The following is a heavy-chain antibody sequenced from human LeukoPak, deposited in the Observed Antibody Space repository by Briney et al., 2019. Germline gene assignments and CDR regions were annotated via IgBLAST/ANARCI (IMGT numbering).Heavy chain of an antibody. V-gene: IGHV5-51*01. Sequence: GESLKISCQGSGFTFTSYWIGWVRQMPGKGLEWMGIIYPTDSETKYSLSFQGQVTISADRSTSAAYLQWSSLKASDTATYYCARGDLRAFQIWGQGTMVTVS. CDR2: IYPTDSET. J-gene: IGHJ3*02. CDR3: ARGDLRAFQI. CDR1: GFTFTSYW. D-gene: IGHD5-24*01.